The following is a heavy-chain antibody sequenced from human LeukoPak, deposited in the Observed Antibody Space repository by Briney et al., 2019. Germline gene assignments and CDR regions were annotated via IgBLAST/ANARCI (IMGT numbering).Heavy chain of an antibody. Sequence: GGSLRLSCAGSGFTFSGTWLNWVRQAPGQGLEWVARINSKTDGATTTYAAPVKGRFTISTDDSKSTLYLDMNSLKTEDTAVYYCTTEFWYYFNNWGQGTLVTVSS. V-gene: IGHV3-15*01. J-gene: IGHJ4*02. CDR2: INSKTDGATT. CDR1: GFTFSGTW. CDR3: TTEFWYYFNN. D-gene: IGHD3-3*01.